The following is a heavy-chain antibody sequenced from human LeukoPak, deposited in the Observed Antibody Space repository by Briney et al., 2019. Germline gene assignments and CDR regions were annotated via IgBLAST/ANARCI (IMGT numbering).Heavy chain of an antibody. Sequence: PGGSLRLSCAASGFTFSSYAMSWVRQAPGKGLEWVSAISGSGGSTYYADSVKGRFTISRDNAKNSLYLQMNSLRAEDTAVYYCASYGDYYYYYMDVWGKGTTVTVSS. V-gene: IGHV3-23*01. CDR1: GFTFSSYA. J-gene: IGHJ6*03. CDR2: ISGSGGST. CDR3: ASYGDYYYYYMDV. D-gene: IGHD4-17*01.